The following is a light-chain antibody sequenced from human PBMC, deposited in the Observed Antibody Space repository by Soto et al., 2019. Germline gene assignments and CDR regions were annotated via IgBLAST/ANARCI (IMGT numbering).Light chain of an antibody. CDR2: DAS. J-gene: IGKJ3*01. V-gene: IGKV3-20*01. CDR3: QQYGDSPTT. CDR1: QIVISSY. Sequence: EIVLTQSPGTLSLSPGERATISCRASQIVISSYLAWYQQKPGRAPRLLIYDASTRATDIPDRFSGSGSGTDFTLTISRLEPEDFAVYYCQQYGDSPTTFGPGTKVDIK.